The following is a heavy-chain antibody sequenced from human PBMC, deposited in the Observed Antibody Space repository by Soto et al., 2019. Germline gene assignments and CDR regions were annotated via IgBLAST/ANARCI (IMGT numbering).Heavy chain of an antibody. Sequence: XETLSLPFTVSGGSISSRRYYWGWIRQPPGKGLEWIGSIYYSGSTYYNPSLKSRVTISVDTSKNQFSLKLSSVTAADTAVYYCARLAYSSSSGMDVWGQGTTVTVSS. CDR1: GGSISSRRYY. CDR2: IYYSGST. CDR3: ARLAYSSSSGMDV. J-gene: IGHJ6*02. V-gene: IGHV4-39*01. D-gene: IGHD6-13*01.